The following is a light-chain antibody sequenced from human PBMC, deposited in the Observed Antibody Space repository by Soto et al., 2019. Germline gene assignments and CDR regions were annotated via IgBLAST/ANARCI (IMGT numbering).Light chain of an antibody. Sequence: EIVMTQSPATLSVSPGETATLSCRASQSVNRKVAWYQQKPGQAPRLLIYGASTGATDIRDRFSGSGSGTEFTLNISSLQSEDVAVYYCQQYDKWPRWTFGQGTKVEIK. V-gene: IGKV3-15*01. CDR1: QSVNRK. CDR2: GAS. J-gene: IGKJ1*01. CDR3: QQYDKWPRWT.